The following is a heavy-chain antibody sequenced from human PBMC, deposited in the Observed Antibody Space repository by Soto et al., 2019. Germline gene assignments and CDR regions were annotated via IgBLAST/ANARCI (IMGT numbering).Heavy chain of an antibody. V-gene: IGHV1-18*01. CDR3: ARDYYANSGYYYFDY. Sequence: ASVKVSCKASGYTFTSYAMHWVRQAPGQGLEWMGWISAYNGNTNYALKLQGRVTMTTDSSTSTAYMELRSLRSDDTAVYYCARDYYANSGYYYFDYWGQGTLVTSPQ. D-gene: IGHD3-22*01. CDR1: GYTFTSYA. CDR2: ISAYNGNT. J-gene: IGHJ4*02.